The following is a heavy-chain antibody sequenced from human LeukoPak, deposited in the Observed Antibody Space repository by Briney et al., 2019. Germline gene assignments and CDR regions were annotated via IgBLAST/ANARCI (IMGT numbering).Heavy chain of an antibody. V-gene: IGHV4-59*01. Sequence: SETLSLTCTVTGGSISSYYWSWIRQPPGKGLEWIGYIYYSGSTNYNPSLKSRVTISVDTSKNQFSLKLSSVIAADTAVYYCARTTEGYCSSASCFGFSYSYYMDVWGKGTTVTISS. J-gene: IGHJ6*03. CDR1: GGSISSYY. D-gene: IGHD2-2*01. CDR2: IYYSGST. CDR3: ARTTEGYCSSASCFGFSYSYYMDV.